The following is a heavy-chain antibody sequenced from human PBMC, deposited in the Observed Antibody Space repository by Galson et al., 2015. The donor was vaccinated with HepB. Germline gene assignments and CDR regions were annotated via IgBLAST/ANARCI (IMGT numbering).Heavy chain of an antibody. CDR1: GFTFSGSA. CDR2: IRSKANSYAT. D-gene: IGHD3-22*01. CDR3: TRRFDSSGYYYYGMDV. J-gene: IGHJ6*02. Sequence: SLRLSCAASGFTFSGSAMHWVRQASGKGLEWVGRIRSKANSYATAYAASVKGRFTISRDDSKNTAYLQMNSLKTEDTAVYYCTRRFDSSGYYYYGMDVWGQGTTVTVSS. V-gene: IGHV3-73*01.